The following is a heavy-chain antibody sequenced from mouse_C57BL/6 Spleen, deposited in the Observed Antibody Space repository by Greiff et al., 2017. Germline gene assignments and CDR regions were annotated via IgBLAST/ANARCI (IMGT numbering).Heavy chain of an antibody. CDR1: GYTFTSYW. D-gene: IGHD2-3*01. V-gene: IGHV1-64*01. CDR3: ARSPADGYYWAWFAY. Sequence: QVQLQQPGAELVKPGASVKLSCKASGYTFTSYWMHWVKQRPGQGLEWIGMIHPNSGSTNYNEKFKSKATLTIDKSSSTAYMQLSSLTSEDSAVYYCARSPADGYYWAWFAYWGQGTLVTVSA. CDR2: IHPNSGST. J-gene: IGHJ3*01.